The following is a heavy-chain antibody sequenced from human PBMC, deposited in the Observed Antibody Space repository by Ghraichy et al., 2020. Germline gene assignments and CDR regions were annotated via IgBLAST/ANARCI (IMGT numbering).Heavy chain of an antibody. D-gene: IGHD2-21*01. CDR3: SRDYCAGSNCYGEHAFHI. Sequence: GGSLRLSCAASGFTFSDYYMDWVRQAPGKGLEWVGRTRNKANSYTTEYAASVKGRFTISRDGSKNSLYLQMNSLETEDTAVYYCSRDYCAGSNCYGEHAFHIWGQGTVVTVSS. CDR1: GFTFSDYY. V-gene: IGHV3-72*01. J-gene: IGHJ3*02. CDR2: TRNKANSYTT.